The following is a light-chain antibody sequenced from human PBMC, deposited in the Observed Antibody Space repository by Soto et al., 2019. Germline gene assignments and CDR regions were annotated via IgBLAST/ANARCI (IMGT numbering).Light chain of an antibody. Sequence: DIQMTQSPSTLSASVGDRVTITCRASQSISVWLAWYQQKAGKAPNLLIYKASRLESGVPSRFSGSGSETEFPLNNSSLEPEDFAVYYCQQRSNWPPLYTFGQGTKLEIK. J-gene: IGKJ2*01. V-gene: IGKV1-5*03. CDR3: QQRSNWPPLYT. CDR2: KAS. CDR1: QSISVW.